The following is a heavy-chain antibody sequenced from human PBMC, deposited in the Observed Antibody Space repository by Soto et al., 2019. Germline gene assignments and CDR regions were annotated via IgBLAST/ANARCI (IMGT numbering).Heavy chain of an antibody. Sequence: SETLSLTCTVSGGSISSGGYYWSWIRQHPGKGLEWIGYIYYSGSTYYNPSLKSRVTISVDTSKNQFSLKLSSVTAADTAVYYCARDQLPTGGSPGVWFDPWGQGTLVTVSS. V-gene: IGHV4-31*03. CDR3: ARDQLPTGGSPGVWFDP. J-gene: IGHJ5*02. D-gene: IGHD6-25*01. CDR1: GGSISSGGYY. CDR2: IYYSGST.